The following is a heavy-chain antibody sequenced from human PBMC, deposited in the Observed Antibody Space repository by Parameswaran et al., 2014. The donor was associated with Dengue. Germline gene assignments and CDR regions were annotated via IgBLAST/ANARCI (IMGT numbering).Heavy chain of an antibody. Sequence: WIRQPPGKGLEWIGSVYYHGSPYYNPSLKSRLTISVDTPKNQFSLKLTSVTAADTAVYYCARIPTIDYYYYYYVDVWGKGTTVTVSS. CDR2: VYYHGSP. J-gene: IGHJ6*03. CDR3: ARIPTIDYYYYYYVDV. V-gene: IGHV4-39*01. D-gene: IGHD1-26*01.